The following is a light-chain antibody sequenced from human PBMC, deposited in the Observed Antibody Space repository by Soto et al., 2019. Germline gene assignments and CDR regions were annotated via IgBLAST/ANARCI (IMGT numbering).Light chain of an antibody. CDR2: AAS. V-gene: IGKV1-39*01. J-gene: IGKJ1*01. CDR3: QQTYNSPLT. Sequence: DIQMTQSPSSLSASVGDRVTITCLASQNIRIYLNWFQQKPGKAPNLLINAASSLQSGVPSRFSGSGSGTDFSLTINSLQPEDFATYYCQQTYNSPLTFGQGTKVDIK. CDR1: QNIRIY.